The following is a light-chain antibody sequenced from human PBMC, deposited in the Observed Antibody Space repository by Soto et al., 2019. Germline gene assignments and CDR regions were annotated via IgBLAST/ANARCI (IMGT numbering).Light chain of an antibody. J-gene: IGKJ5*01. CDR3: QQYDNVFT. V-gene: IGKV1-33*01. Sequence: DIQMNQSPTTLSASVGDRVTITFHSSQDITMYLNWYQQKPGKAPKLLIYDASNLQTGVPSRFSGSGYGTDFTFTISSLQPEDIATYYCQQYDNVFTFGQGTRLEIK. CDR2: DAS. CDR1: QDITMY.